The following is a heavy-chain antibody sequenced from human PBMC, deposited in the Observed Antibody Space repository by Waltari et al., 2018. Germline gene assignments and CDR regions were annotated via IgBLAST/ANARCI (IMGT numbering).Heavy chain of an antibody. CDR3: ARAPRYRGASDV. D-gene: IGHD2-15*01. CDR1: GGSISGYY. V-gene: IGHV4-59*01. CDR2: IYYSGST. Sequence: QVQLQESGPGLVKPSETLSLTCTVSGGSISGYYLRWIRQPPGKGLEWIGYIYYSGSTNYNPSLKSRVTISVDTSKNQFSLKLSSVTAADTAVYYCARAPRYRGASDVWGKGTTVTVSS. J-gene: IGHJ6*04.